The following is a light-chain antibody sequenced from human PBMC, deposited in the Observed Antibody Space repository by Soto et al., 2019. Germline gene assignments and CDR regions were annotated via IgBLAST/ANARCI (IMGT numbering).Light chain of an antibody. CDR1: TGAVTSGHY. CDR2: DTT. J-gene: IGLJ2*01. CDR3: LLVYSGIVV. V-gene: IGLV7-46*01. Sequence: QAVVTQEPSLTVSPGGTVTLTCGSSTGAVTSGHYPYWFQQKPGQAPKTLIYDTTNKHSWSPARFSGSLLGGKAALTLSGAQPEDEADYYCLLVYSGIVVFGGGTKVTV.